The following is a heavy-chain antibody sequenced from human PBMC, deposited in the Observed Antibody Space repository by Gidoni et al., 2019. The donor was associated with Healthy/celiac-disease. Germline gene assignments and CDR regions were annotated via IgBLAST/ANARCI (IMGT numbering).Heavy chain of an antibody. CDR2: IKQDGSEK. CDR3: ARDSFDCSGGSCYSYFSDFPDY. D-gene: IGHD2-15*01. J-gene: IGHJ4*02. V-gene: IGHV3-7*01. CDR1: GFTFSSYW. Sequence: EVQLVESGGGLVQPGGSLRLSCAASGFTFSSYWMSWVRQAPGKGLEWVANIKQDGSEKYYVDSVKGRFTISRDNAKNSLYLQMNSLRAEDTAVYYCARDSFDCSGGSCYSYFSDFPDYWGQGTLVTVSS.